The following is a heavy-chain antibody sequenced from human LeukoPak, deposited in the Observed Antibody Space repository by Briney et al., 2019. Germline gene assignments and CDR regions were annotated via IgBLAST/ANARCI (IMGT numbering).Heavy chain of an antibody. Sequence: GRSLRLSYAASGFTFSSYGMHWVRQAPGKGLEWVAVIWYDGSNKYYADSVKGRFTISRDNSKNTLYLQMNSLRAEDTAVYYCARERDSSSWPHYGMDVWGKGTTVTVSS. J-gene: IGHJ6*04. V-gene: IGHV3-33*01. CDR2: IWYDGSNK. CDR3: ARERDSSSWPHYGMDV. D-gene: IGHD6-13*01. CDR1: GFTFSSYG.